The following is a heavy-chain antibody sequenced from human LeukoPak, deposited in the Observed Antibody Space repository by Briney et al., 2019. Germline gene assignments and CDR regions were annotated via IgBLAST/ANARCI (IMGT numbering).Heavy chain of an antibody. CDR3: ARGASTYSDY. CDR1: GFTFSDYW. CDR2: LTSDGRST. J-gene: IGHJ4*02. Sequence: GGSLRLSCAASGFTFSDYWMHWVRQAPGKGLVWVSRLTSDGRSTSYADSVKGRFTTSRDNAKNTLFLQMNSLRDEDTAVYYCARGASTYSDYWGQGTPLTVSS. V-gene: IGHV3-74*01.